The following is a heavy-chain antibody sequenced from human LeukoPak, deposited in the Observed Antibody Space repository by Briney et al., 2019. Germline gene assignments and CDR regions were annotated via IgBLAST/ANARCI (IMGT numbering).Heavy chain of an antibody. CDR2: ISWDGGST. CDR3: ARDSGSSCFDY. V-gene: IGHV3-43*01. CDR1: GFTFDDYT. Sequence: PGGSLRLSCAASGFTFDDYTMHWVRQAPGKGLEWVSLISWDGGSTYYADSVKGRFTISRDNSKNTLYLQMNSLRAEDTAVYYCARDSGSSCFDYWGQGTLVTVSS. J-gene: IGHJ4*02. D-gene: IGHD1-26*01.